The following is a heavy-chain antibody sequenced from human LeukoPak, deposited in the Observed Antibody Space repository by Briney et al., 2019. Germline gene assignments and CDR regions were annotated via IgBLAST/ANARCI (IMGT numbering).Heavy chain of an antibody. D-gene: IGHD2-2*01. CDR1: GGSISSGNW. CDR3: ARAPRDRGYCGATSCFEYMDV. J-gene: IGHJ6*03. V-gene: IGHV4-4*02. CDR2: IHHTGNT. Sequence: SGTLSLTCMVSGGSISSGNWWSWVRQPPGKGLEWFGEIHHTGNTNYNPSLKSRVTISIDKSKNQFSLQLSSLTAADTAVYYCARAPRDRGYCGATSCFEYMDVWGRGTTVTISS.